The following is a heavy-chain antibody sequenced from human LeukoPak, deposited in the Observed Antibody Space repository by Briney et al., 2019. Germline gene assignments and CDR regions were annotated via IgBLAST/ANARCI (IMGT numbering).Heavy chain of an antibody. V-gene: IGHV3-30*01. CDR1: GFTFSAFA. CDR3: ARDLNSAFHQFDF. D-gene: IGHD1-26*01. CDR2: ISYDGSNR. Sequence: GGSLRLSCAPSGFTFSAFAIHWVRQAPGKGLEWVAAISYDGSNRYYGVSVRGRFTISRDNSKNTGYLQMDSVRPDDTAVYYCARDLNSAFHQFDFWGLGTLVTVSS. J-gene: IGHJ4*02.